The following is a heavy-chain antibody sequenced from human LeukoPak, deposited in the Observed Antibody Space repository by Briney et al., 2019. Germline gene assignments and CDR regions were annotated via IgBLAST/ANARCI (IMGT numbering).Heavy chain of an antibody. Sequence: ASVKVSCKASGSTFTSYGITWVRRAHGQGLGWVGWISGYNGNTNYAQNLQARVTMTMDTSTSTAYMGLSSLRSEDTAVYYCARGKYGDLFDYWGQGTLVTVSS. CDR1: GSTFTSYG. V-gene: IGHV1-18*01. D-gene: IGHD4-17*01. J-gene: IGHJ4*02. CDR2: ISGYNGNT. CDR3: ARGKYGDLFDY.